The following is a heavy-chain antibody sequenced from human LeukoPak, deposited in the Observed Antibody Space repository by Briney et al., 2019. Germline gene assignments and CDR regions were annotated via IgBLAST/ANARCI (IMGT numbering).Heavy chain of an antibody. J-gene: IGHJ5*02. CDR3: ARGLRGVRYYYGSGKAYNWFDP. Sequence: PGGSLRLSCAASGFTFSTYSMNWVRQAPGKGLEWVSYISSSSSTIYYADSVKGRFTISRDNAKNSLYLQMNSLRSEDTAVYYCARGLRGVRYYYGSGKAYNWFDPWGQGTLVTVSS. V-gene: IGHV3-48*01. CDR1: GFTFSTYS. CDR2: ISSSSSTI. D-gene: IGHD3-10*01.